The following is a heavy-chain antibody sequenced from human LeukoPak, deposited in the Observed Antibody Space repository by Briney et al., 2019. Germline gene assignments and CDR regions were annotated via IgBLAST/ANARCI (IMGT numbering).Heavy chain of an antibody. Sequence: SETLSLTCTVSGGSISSNFWSWIRQPAGKGLEWIGRIYSTGSTNYNPSLKSRVTMSVDTSKNQFSLKLSSVTAADTAVYYCARGIGGRAFDTWGQGTMVTVSS. V-gene: IGHV4-4*07. CDR2: IYSTGST. J-gene: IGHJ3*02. D-gene: IGHD3-10*01. CDR1: GGSISSNF. CDR3: ARGIGGRAFDT.